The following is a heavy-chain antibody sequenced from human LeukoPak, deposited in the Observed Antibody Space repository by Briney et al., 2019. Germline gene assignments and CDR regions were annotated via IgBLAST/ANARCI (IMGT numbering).Heavy chain of an antibody. V-gene: IGHV1-46*01. Sequence: ASVKVSCRASGHTFTTYYVHLVRQAPGQGLEWMGVINPSGDGTNYPQRFQGRVTLTRDTSTSTVYMELSSLRSEDTAIYYCAKETPNTGWFDPWGQGTLVTVSS. J-gene: IGHJ5*02. CDR2: INPSGDGT. D-gene: IGHD1-14*01. CDR1: GHTFTTYY. CDR3: AKETPNTGWFDP.